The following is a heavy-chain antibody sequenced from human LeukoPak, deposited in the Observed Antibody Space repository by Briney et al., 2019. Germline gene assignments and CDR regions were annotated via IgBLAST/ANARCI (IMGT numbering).Heavy chain of an antibody. J-gene: IGHJ3*02. CDR3: AREGAAGDHDAFDI. CDR1: GGSISSFY. D-gene: IGHD6-13*01. Sequence: SETLSLTCTVSGGSISSFYWSWLRQPPGKRLEWIGYIYYSGSTNYNPSLKSRVTISVDTSKNQFSLKLSSVTAADTAVYYCAREGAAGDHDAFDIWGQGTMVTVSS. V-gene: IGHV4-59*01. CDR2: IYYSGST.